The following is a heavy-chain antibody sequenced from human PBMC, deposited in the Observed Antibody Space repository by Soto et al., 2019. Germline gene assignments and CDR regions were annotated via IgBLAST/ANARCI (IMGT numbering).Heavy chain of an antibody. J-gene: IGHJ6*02. V-gene: IGHV4-31*03. Sequence: QMQLQESGPGLVKPSQTLSLNCTVSGYSMTSGGYYWSWVRHLPGKGLEWIGYIYYSGTTHYNPSLKSRVSMSVDPPKNQFSLKLTSVTAADTAVYYCATLLGGXXXYYIGLDVWGQGTAVTVSS. D-gene: IGHD1-26*01. CDR1: GYSMTSGGYY. CDR3: ATLLGGXXXYYIGLDV. CDR2: IYYSGTT.